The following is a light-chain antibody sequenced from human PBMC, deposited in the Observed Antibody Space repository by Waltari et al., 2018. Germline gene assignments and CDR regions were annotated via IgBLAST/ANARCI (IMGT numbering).Light chain of an antibody. CDR2: EVS. V-gene: IGLV2-14*01. J-gene: IGLJ3*02. Sequence: QSALTQPASVSGSPGQSITISCTGTSSDVGGHDYVSWYQQHPGKAPKVMIHEVSNRPSGVSNRFPGSQSGNTASLTISGLQTEDEADYYCSSYTSSSTPVVFGGGTKLTVL. CDR1: SSDVGGHDY. CDR3: SSYTSSSTPVV.